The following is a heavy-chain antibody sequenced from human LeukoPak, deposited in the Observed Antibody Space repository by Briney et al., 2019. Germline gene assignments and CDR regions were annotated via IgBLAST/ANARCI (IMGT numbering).Heavy chain of an antibody. Sequence: TGGSLRLSCAASGFTFSSYAMSWVRQAPGKGLEWVSAISGSGGSTYYADSVKGRFTISRDNSKNTLYLQMISLRAEDTAVYYCANRGLTGYPFDYWGQGTLVTVSS. CDR1: GFTFSSYA. J-gene: IGHJ4*02. V-gene: IGHV3-23*01. CDR2: ISGSGGST. D-gene: IGHD3-9*01. CDR3: ANRGLTGYPFDY.